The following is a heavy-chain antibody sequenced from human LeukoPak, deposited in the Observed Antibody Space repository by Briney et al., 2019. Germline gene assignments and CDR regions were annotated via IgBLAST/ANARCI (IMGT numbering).Heavy chain of an antibody. V-gene: IGHV4-39*07. CDR3: ARVGPQYCGGDCYSSYYYYYMDV. D-gene: IGHD2-21*01. CDR2: IYYSGST. J-gene: IGHJ6*03. CDR1: GGSISSSSYY. Sequence: PSETLSLTCTVSGGSISSSSYYWGWIRQPPGKGLEWIGSIYYSGSTYYNPSLKSRVTISVDTSKNQFSLKLSSVTAADTAVYYCARVGPQYCGGDCYSSYYYYYMDVWGKGTTVTVSS.